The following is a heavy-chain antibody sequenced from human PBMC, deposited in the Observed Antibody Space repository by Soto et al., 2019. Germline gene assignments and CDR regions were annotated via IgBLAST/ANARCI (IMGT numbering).Heavy chain of an antibody. J-gene: IGHJ4*02. CDR1: GGSISSYY. CDR2: IYYSGSA. Sequence: QVQLQESGPGLVRPSETLSLTCTVSGGSISSYYWSWIRQPPGKGLEGIGYIYYSGSANYNPSLKSRVTISVDTSKNQFSLKLSSATAADTAVYYCARNYGGNVDYWGQGTLVTVSS. V-gene: IGHV4-59*08. D-gene: IGHD4-17*01. CDR3: ARNYGGNVDY.